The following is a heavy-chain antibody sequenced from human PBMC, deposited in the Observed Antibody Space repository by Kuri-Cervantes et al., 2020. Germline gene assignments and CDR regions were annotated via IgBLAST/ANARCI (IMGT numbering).Heavy chain of an antibody. Sequence: ASVKVSCKASGYTFTSYDINWVRQATGQGLEWMGWMNPNSGNTGYAQKFQGRVTMTRNTSISTAYMDLSSLRSEDTAVYYCARGRKTTVAPPLDYWGQGTLVTVSS. CDR2: MNPNSGNT. CDR3: ARGRKTTVAPPLDY. J-gene: IGHJ4*02. V-gene: IGHV1-8*01. CDR1: GYTFTSYD. D-gene: IGHD4-23*01.